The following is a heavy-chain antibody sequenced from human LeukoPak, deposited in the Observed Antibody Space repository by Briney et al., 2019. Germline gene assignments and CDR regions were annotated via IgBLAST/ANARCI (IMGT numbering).Heavy chain of an antibody. CDR1: GYSFSNYW. CDR3: ARLPVGDGYNAPSFDY. D-gene: IGHD5-24*01. Sequence: GESLKISCEGSGYSFSNYWIGWVRQMPGKGLEWMGIIYPGDSDIRYSPSFQGQVTISADKSISTAYLQWSSLKASDTAMYYCARLPVGDGYNAPSFDYWGQGTLVTVSS. V-gene: IGHV5-51*01. CDR2: IYPGDSDI. J-gene: IGHJ4*02.